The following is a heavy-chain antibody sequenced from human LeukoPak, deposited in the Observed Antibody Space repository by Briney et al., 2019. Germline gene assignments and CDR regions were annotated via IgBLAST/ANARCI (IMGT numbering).Heavy chain of an antibody. Sequence: SGPTLVKPTQTLTLTCTFSGFSLSTSGVGVGWIRQPPGKALEWLALIYWNDDKRYSPSLKSRLTITKDISKNQVVLTMTNIDPVDTATYFCAHIVGTTGTTGYWGQGTLVTVSS. CDR2: IYWNDDK. J-gene: IGHJ4*02. CDR3: AHIVGTTGTTGY. CDR1: GFSLSTSGVG. D-gene: IGHD1-1*01. V-gene: IGHV2-5*01.